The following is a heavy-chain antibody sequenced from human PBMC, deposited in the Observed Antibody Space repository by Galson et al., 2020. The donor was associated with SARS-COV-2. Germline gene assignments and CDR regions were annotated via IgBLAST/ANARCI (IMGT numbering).Heavy chain of an antibody. CDR2: IYHSGST. V-gene: IGHV4-30-2*01. J-gene: IGHJ3*02. Sequence: SETLSLTCAVSGDSIIRSYSWSWIRQPQGKGLEWIGYIYHSGSTQYNPSLQSRVTISVDRSKNEFSLIVNSVTAADTAMYYCARFKRDYAFDIWGQGTMVTVSS. CDR1: GDSIIRSYS. CDR3: ARFKRDYAFDI.